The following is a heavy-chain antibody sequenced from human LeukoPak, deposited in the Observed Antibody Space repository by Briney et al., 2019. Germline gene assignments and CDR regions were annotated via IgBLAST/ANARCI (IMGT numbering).Heavy chain of an antibody. V-gene: IGHV3-23*01. CDR2: ISGSGGST. CDR1: GFTFSSYG. CDR3: AKVSYYYGSGSYYPAAY. J-gene: IGHJ4*02. Sequence: GGSLRLSCAASGFTFSSYGMSWVRQAPGKGLEWVSAISGSGGSTYYADSVKGRFTISRDNSKNTLYLQMNSLRAEDTAVYYCAKVSYYYGSGSYYPAAYWGQGTLVTVSS. D-gene: IGHD3-10*01.